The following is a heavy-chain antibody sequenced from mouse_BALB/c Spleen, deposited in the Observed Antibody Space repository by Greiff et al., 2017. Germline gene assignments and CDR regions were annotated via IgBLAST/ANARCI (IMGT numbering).Heavy chain of an antibody. CDR1: GYTFTSYT. CDR2: INPSSGYT. V-gene: IGHV1-4*01. J-gene: IGHJ4*01. CDR3: APGLLRPPYAMDY. D-gene: IGHD1-2*01. Sequence: QVQLQQSGAELARPGASVKMSCKASGYTFTSYTMHWVKQRPGQGLEWIGYINPSSGYTNYNQKFKDKATLTADKSSSTAYMQLSSLTSEDSAVYYCAPGLLRPPYAMDYWGQGTSVTVSS.